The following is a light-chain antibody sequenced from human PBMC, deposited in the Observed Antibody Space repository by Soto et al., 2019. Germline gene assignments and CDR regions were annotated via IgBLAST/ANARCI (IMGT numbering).Light chain of an antibody. J-gene: IGKJ2*01. V-gene: IGKV3-20*01. CDR3: QQYSTSPPEYT. CDR2: GAS. CDR1: QTVSNTY. Sequence: EIVLTQSPGTLSLSPGERATLSCRTSQTVSNTYLAWYRQKPGQAPRLLIYGASSRATGIQDRFSGSGSGTDVTLTISRLEPEDLAVDYCQQYSTSPPEYTFGQGTKLEIK.